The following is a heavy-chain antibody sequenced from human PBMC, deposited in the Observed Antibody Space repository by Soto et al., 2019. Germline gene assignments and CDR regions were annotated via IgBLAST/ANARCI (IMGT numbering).Heavy chain of an antibody. J-gene: IGHJ6*02. CDR2: LYYSGST. CDR1: GGSLRSSSYY. CDR3: ASLQYCSGGSCYNPLLLVYYYYGMDF. V-gene: IGHV4-39*01. D-gene: IGHD2-15*01. Sequence: SETLSHPSLVSGGSLRSSSYYLGRLRHRPGKGLVRIGSLYYSGSTYYNPSLKSRVTISVDTSKNQFSLKLSSVTAADTAVYYCASLQYCSGGSCYNPLLLVYYYYGMDFWGRGTTVS.